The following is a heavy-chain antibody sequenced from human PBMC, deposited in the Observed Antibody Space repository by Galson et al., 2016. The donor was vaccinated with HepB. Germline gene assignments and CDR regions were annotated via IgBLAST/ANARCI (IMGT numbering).Heavy chain of an antibody. J-gene: IGHJ6*02. D-gene: IGHD3-9*01. V-gene: IGHV3-23*01. CDR2: ISGAGDNT. CDR1: GFTFSRYA. Sequence: SLRLSCAASGFTFSRYAMSWVRQAPGKGLEWVSAISGAGDNTYNADSVKGRFTISRDNSRNTLYLQMNSLRADDTAVDYCAILTGLSHSYNGLDVWGQGTTVTVSS. CDR3: AILTGLSHSYNGLDV.